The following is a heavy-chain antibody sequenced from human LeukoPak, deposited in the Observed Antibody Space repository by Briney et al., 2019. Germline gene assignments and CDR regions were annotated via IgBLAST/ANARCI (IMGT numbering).Heavy chain of an antibody. Sequence: SETLSLTCTVSGGSISSGGYYWSWIRQPPGKGLEWIGYIYHSGSTYYNPSLKSRVTISVDRSKNQFSLKLSSVTAADTAVYYCARHRHCSSTSCYKYYYYMDVWGKGTTVTVSS. CDR1: GGSISSGGYY. CDR2: IYHSGST. V-gene: IGHV4-30-2*01. D-gene: IGHD2-2*02. J-gene: IGHJ6*03. CDR3: ARHRHCSSTSCYKYYYYMDV.